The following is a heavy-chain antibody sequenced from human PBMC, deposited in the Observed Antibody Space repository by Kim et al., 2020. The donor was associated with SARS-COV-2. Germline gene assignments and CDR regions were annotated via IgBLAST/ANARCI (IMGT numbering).Heavy chain of an antibody. V-gene: IGHV3-9*01. CDR2: ISWNSGSI. D-gene: IGHD3-10*01. Sequence: GGSLRLSCAASGFTFGDYAMHWVRQAPGKGLEWVSGISWNSGSIGYADSVKGRFTISRDNAKNSLYLQMNSLRAEDTALYYCAKDGSMVRGVYLPTPFDYWGQGTLVTVSS. CDR3: AKDGSMVRGVYLPTPFDY. J-gene: IGHJ4*02. CDR1: GFTFGDYA.